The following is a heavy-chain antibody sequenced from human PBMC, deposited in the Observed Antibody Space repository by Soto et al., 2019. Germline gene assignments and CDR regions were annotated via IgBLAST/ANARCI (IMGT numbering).Heavy chain of an antibody. CDR3: ASQYSSSL. D-gene: IGHD6-13*01. Sequence: HGESLKISCKGSGYIFTTYWISWVRQMPGKGLEWMGRIDPSDSYTNYSPSFQGHVTISADKSISTAYLQWSSLKASDTAMYYYASQYSSSLWGQGTMVTVSS. CDR2: IDPSDSYT. V-gene: IGHV5-10-1*01. CDR1: GYIFTTYW. J-gene: IGHJ3*01.